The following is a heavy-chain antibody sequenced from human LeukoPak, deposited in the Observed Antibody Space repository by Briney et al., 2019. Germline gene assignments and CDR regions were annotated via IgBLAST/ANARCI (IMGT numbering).Heavy chain of an antibody. Sequence: PGGSLRLSCAASGFTFSSYWMHWVRQAPGKGLVCVSRINSEGSSTTYADSVKGRFTISRDNAKNTVFLQMNSLSAEDTAVYFCARGATYSYHALDVWGQGTTVTVSS. CDR3: ARGATYSYHALDV. J-gene: IGHJ6*02. CDR1: GFTFSSYW. V-gene: IGHV3-74*01. CDR2: INSEGSST.